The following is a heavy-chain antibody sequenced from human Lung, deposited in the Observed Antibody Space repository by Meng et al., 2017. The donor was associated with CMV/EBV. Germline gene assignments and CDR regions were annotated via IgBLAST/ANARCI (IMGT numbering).Heavy chain of an antibody. Sequence: GGSLRLSCAASGFTFSSYAMHWVRQAPGKGLEWVANIRFDGTNKYHADSVKGRFTISRDNSKNTLYLQMNSLRAEDTAVYYCAKRGDSSGTYAMDVWGKGXTVTVSS. CDR3: AKRGDSSGTYAMDV. CDR2: IRFDGTNK. CDR1: GFTFSSYA. J-gene: IGHJ6*04. V-gene: IGHV3-30*02. D-gene: IGHD3-22*01.